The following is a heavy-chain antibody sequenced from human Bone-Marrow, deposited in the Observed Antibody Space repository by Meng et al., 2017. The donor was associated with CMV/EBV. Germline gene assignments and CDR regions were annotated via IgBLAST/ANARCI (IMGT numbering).Heavy chain of an antibody. J-gene: IGHJ4*02. V-gene: IGHV3-23*03. CDR1: GFTFSSYG. Sequence: LKISCAASGFTFSSYGMHWVRQAPGKGLEWVSVIYSGGSSTYYADSVKGRFTISRDNSKNTLHLQMNSLRAEDTAVYYCAKSWVSDLFIFDYWGQGTLVTGSS. CDR3: AKSWVSDLFIFDY. D-gene: IGHD6-13*01. CDR2: IYSGGSST.